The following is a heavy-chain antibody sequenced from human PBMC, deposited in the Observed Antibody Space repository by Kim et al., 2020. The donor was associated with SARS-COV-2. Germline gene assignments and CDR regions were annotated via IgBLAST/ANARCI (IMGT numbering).Heavy chain of an antibody. CDR1: GFTFDDYT. Sequence: GGSLRLSCAASGFTFDDYTMHWVRQAPGKGLEWVSLISWDGGSTYYADSVKGRFTISRDNSKNSLYLQMNSLRTEDTALYYCAKDTLIYDSSGYADYWGQGTLVTVSS. D-gene: IGHD3-22*01. J-gene: IGHJ4*02. CDR2: ISWDGGST. CDR3: AKDTLIYDSSGYADY. V-gene: IGHV3-43*01.